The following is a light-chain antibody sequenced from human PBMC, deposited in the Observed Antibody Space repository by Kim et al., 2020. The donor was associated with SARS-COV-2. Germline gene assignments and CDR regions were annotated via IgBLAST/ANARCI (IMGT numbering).Light chain of an antibody. V-gene: IGLV2-14*03. CDR2: DVT. Sequence: GQSITIACTGTSSDIGYYNYVSWLQQHPGKAPKLLIHDVTERPSGVSNRFSGSKTGTTASLTISGLQAEDEADYYCSSYATINAWVFGGGTQLTVL. CDR1: SSDIGYYNY. J-gene: IGLJ3*02. CDR3: SSYATINAWV.